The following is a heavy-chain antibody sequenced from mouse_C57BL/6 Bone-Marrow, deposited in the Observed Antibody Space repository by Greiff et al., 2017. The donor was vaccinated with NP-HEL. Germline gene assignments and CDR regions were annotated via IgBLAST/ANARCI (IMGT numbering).Heavy chain of an antibody. CDR3: ARAMIYYGKYDFDY. V-gene: IGHV1-52*01. D-gene: IGHD2-1*01. Sequence: QVQLQQSGPELVRPSPSLSLSCKASGYTFTSYWVHWVQQRPIQGLEWLGNIDPSDSATHYNPKFKDKATVTVDKSSSTAYMQLSSLTSEGSAVYYCARAMIYYGKYDFDYWGQGTTLTVSS. CDR1: GYTFTSYW. J-gene: IGHJ2*01. CDR2: IDPSDSAT.